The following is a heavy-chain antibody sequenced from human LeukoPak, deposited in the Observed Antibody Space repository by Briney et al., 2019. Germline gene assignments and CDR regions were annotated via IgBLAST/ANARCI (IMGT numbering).Heavy chain of an antibody. V-gene: IGHV4-59*08. J-gene: IGHJ5*02. Sequence: SETLSLTCTVSGGSISSHYWNWIRQPPGKGLEWIGYIYYSGSTNYNPSLKSRVTISVDTSKNQFSLKLSSVTAADTAVYYCARLSLNWFDPWGQGTLVTVSS. CDR1: GGSISSHY. CDR3: ARLSLNWFDP. CDR2: IYYSGST.